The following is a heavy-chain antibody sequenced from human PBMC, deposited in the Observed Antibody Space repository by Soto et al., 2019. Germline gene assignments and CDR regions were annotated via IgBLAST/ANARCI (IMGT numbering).Heavy chain of an antibody. Sequence: GGSLRLSCAASGFTFSSYGMHWVRQAPGKGLEWVAVIWYDGSNKYYADSVKGRFTISRDNSKNTLYLQMNSLRAEDTAVYYCARLYSGYDLYYFDYWGQGTLVTVSS. D-gene: IGHD5-12*01. V-gene: IGHV3-33*01. CDR3: ARLYSGYDLYYFDY. CDR1: GFTFSSYG. J-gene: IGHJ4*02. CDR2: IWYDGSNK.